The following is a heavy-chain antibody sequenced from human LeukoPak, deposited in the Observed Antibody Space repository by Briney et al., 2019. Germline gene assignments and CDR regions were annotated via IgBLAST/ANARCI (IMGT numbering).Heavy chain of an antibody. J-gene: IGHJ4*02. CDR3: ARLNYGSGSYYNILYYFDY. D-gene: IGHD3-10*01. CDR1: GYTYTSYD. V-gene: IGHV1-8*01. CDR2: MNPNSGNT. Sequence: GASVKVSCKASGYTYTSYDINWVRQATGQGLEWMGWMNPNSGNTGYAQKFQGRVTMTRNTSISTAYMELSSLRSEDTAVCYCARLNYGSGSYYNILYYFDYWGQGTLVTVSS.